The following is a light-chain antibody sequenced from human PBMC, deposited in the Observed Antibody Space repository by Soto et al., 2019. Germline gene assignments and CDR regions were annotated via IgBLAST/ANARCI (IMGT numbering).Light chain of an antibody. Sequence: QSALTQPRSVSGSPGQSVTISCTGTRSDVGGYNYVSWYQQHPGKAPKLIIYDVSKRPSGVPDRFSGSKSGYTASLTISGLQAEDEAGYYCCSYAGSYTLIFGGGTKLTVL. CDR3: CSYAGSYTLI. CDR2: DVS. V-gene: IGLV2-11*01. CDR1: RSDVGGYNY. J-gene: IGLJ2*01.